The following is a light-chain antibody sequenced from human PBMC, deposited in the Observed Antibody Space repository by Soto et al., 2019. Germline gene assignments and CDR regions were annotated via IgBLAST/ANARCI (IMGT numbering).Light chain of an antibody. J-gene: IGLJ3*02. V-gene: IGLV1-47*01. CDR1: SSNIGSNY. Sequence: QSALTQPPSASGTPGQRVTISCSGSSSNIGSNYVYWYQQLPGMAPKLLIYRNNQRPSGVPDRFSGSKSGTSASLAISGLRSEDEADYYCAAWDDSLSGWAFGGGTKLTVL. CDR3: AAWDDSLSGWA. CDR2: RNN.